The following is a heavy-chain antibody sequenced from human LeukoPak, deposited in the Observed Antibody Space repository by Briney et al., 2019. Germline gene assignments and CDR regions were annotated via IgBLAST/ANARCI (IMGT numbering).Heavy chain of an antibody. D-gene: IGHD1-26*01. CDR3: ARIQRSLWELRRGGYYFDY. CDR1: GCRFTDYY. V-gene: IGHV1-2*02. J-gene: IGHJ4*02. CDR2: INPNSGDT. Sequence: ASVRVSCKASGCRFTDYYMHWVRQAPGQGLEWMGWINPNSGDTNYAQNFQGRVTMTRDTSINTAYMDLTSLESDDTAVYYCARIQRSLWELRRGGYYFDYWGQGALVTVSS.